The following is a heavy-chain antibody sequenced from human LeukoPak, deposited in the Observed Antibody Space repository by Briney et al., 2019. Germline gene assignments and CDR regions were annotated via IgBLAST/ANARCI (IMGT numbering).Heavy chain of an antibody. CDR1: GFPFSSYG. D-gene: IGHD3-10*01. V-gene: IGHV3-30*02. CDR3: AKDLFSGSGRAGNMDV. CDR2: IWYDGSKE. J-gene: IGHJ6*03. Sequence: GGSLRLSCAASGFPFSSYGMHWVRQAPGQGLERVAFIWYDGSKEYYEDSVKGRFTISRDNSKNTLYLQMNSLRAEDTAVYYCAKDLFSGSGRAGNMDVWGKGTTVTVSS.